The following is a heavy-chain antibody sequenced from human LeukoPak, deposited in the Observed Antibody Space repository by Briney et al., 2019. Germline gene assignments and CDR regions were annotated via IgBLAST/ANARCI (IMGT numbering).Heavy chain of an antibody. CDR1: GYSFTSYW. CDR3: ARQAAGYGSSWSLYYFDY. V-gene: IGHV5-51*01. D-gene: IGHD6-13*01. Sequence: GESLKISCKGSGYSFTSYWIGWVRQMPGKGLEWMGIIYPGDSDTRYSPSFQGQVTISADKSISTAYLQWSSLKASDTAMYYCARQAAGYGSSWSLYYFDYWGQGTLVTVSS. CDR2: IYPGDSDT. J-gene: IGHJ4*02.